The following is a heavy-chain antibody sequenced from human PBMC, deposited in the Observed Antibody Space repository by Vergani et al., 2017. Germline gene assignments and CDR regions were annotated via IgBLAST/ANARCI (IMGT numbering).Heavy chain of an antibody. V-gene: IGHV3-33*01. CDR3: AANFNF. Sequence: QVQLVESGGGVVQSGRSLRLSCAGAGFSFSNYGIHWVRQAPGKGMEWVAVIWYDGSNKYYADSVKGRFSVTRDNSKTTVYLQMNSLRAEDTAVYYCAANFNFWGQGTLVTFSS. J-gene: IGHJ4*02. CDR2: IWYDGSNK. D-gene: IGHD4/OR15-4a*01. CDR1: GFSFSNYG.